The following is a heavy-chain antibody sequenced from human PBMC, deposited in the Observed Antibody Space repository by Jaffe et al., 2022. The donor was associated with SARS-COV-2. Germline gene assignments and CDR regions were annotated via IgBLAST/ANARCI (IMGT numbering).Heavy chain of an antibody. Sequence: QVQLVESGGGVVQPGRSLGLSCAASGFTFSSFGMHWVRQAPGKGLEWVALIWYDGSKNYYADTVKGRFTISRDDSKNTLFLQMNSLRAEDTAVYYCARAPYCTTTACNPDYWGQGTLVTVSS. CDR1: GFTFSSFG. V-gene: IGHV3-33*01. CDR2: IWYDGSKN. CDR3: ARAPYCTTTACNPDY. J-gene: IGHJ4*02. D-gene: IGHD2-8*01.